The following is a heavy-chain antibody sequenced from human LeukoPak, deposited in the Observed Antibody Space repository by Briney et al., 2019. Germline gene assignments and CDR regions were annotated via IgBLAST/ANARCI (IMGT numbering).Heavy chain of an antibody. J-gene: IGHJ4*02. D-gene: IGHD3-3*01. V-gene: IGHV4-34*01. CDR2: INHSGST. Sequence: SETLSLTCAVYGGSFSGYYWSWIRQPPGKGLEWIGEINHSGSTNYNPSLKSRVTISVDKSKNQFSLKLSSVTAADTAVYYCARVSFGVVDYWGQGTLVTVPS. CDR1: GGSFSGYY. CDR3: ARVSFGVVDY.